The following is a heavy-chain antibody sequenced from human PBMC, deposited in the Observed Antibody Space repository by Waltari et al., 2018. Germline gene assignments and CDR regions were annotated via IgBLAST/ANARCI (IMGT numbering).Heavy chain of an antibody. Sequence: EVQLVESGGGLVQPGGSLRLSCAASGFTFSSYWMSWVRQAPGKGLEWVANIKQDGSEKYYVDSVKGRFTISRDNAKNSLYLQMNSLRAEDTAVYYCTRDRIAARRGSLGYYYYMDVWGKGTTVTVSS. CDR2: IKQDGSEK. V-gene: IGHV3-7*03. D-gene: IGHD6-6*01. CDR1: GFTFSSYW. CDR3: TRDRIAARRGSLGYYYYMDV. J-gene: IGHJ6*03.